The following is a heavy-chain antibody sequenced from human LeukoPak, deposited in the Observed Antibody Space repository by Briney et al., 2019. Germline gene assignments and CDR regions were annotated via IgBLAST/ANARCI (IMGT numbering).Heavy chain of an antibody. V-gene: IGHV4-4*07. J-gene: IGHJ4*02. CDR3: ARSYYYDSSGYYPAPTQFDY. D-gene: IGHD3-22*01. CDR2: IYTSGST. CDR1: GGSISSYY. Sequence: SETLSLTCTVSGGSISSYYWSWIRQPAGKGLEWIGRIYTSGSTNYNPSLKSRVTMSVDTSKNQFSLKLSSVTAADTAVYYCARSYYYDSSGYYPAPTQFDYWGQGTLVTVSS.